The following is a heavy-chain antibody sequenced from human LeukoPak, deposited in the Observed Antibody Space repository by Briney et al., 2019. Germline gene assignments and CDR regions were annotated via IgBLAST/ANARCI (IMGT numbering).Heavy chain of an antibody. Sequence: GGSLRLSCAASGFTFSSYGMHWVRQAPGKGLEWVAVISYDGSNKYYADSVKGRFTISRDNSKNTLYLQMNSLRAEDTAVYYCAREGDGGYGAYFDYWGQGTLVTVSS. CDR3: AREGDGGYGAYFDY. V-gene: IGHV3-30*03. CDR2: ISYDGSNK. J-gene: IGHJ4*02. CDR1: GFTFSSYG. D-gene: IGHD4-17*01.